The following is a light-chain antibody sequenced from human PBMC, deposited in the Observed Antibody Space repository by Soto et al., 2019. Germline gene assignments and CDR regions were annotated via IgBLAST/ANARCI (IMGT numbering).Light chain of an antibody. V-gene: IGKV3-20*01. J-gene: IGKJ3*01. CDR1: QSISSSY. CDR3: QQYGSSLFT. CDR2: GAS. Sequence: EIVLTQSPGTLSLSPGERATLSCRASQSISSSYLAWYQQKPGQAPRLLIYGASRRATGIPDRFSGRESGTDFTLTITTLEPEDSAVYYCQQYGSSLFTFGPGTKADI.